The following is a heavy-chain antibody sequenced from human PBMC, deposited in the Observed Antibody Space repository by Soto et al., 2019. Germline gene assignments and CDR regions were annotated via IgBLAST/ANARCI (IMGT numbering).Heavy chain of an antibody. CDR1: GFAVSSNY. J-gene: IGHJ6*02. CDR3: ARSRTVNTYGGMDV. CDR2: IHSGGDT. V-gene: IGHV3-66*01. Sequence: EVQLVESGGDLVQPGGSLRLSCAASGFAVSSNYMTWVRQAPGKGLEWVSVIHSGGDTHYADSVRGRFTISRDKSKNTMSLQMNSLRAEDTAVYYCARSRTVNTYGGMDVWGQGTTVTVAS. D-gene: IGHD3-16*01.